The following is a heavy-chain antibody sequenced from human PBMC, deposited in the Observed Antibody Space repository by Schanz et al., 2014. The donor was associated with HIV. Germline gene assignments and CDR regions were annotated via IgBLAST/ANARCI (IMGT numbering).Heavy chain of an antibody. V-gene: IGHV1-46*01. J-gene: IGHJ4*02. CDR2: INPIDGMT. D-gene: IGHD6-19*01. CDR1: GYTFTDAY. CDR3: ARAPYTSGWYGVDY. Sequence: QVQLVQSGAEMKKPGASVKVSCKASGYTFTDAYMHWVRQAPGKGPEWMGIINPIDGMTSYAQKLQGRVTLTRETSTSTVYMDLRSLRSEDTAVYYCARAPYTSGWYGVDYWGQGTLVTVSS.